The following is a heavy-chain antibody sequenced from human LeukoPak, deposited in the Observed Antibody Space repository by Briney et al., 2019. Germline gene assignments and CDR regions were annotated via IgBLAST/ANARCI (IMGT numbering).Heavy chain of an antibody. V-gene: IGHV3-30-3*01. J-gene: IGHJ4*02. Sequence: GRSLRLSCAASGFTFSSYAMHWVRQAPGKGLEWVAVISYDGSNKYYADSVKGRFTISRDNSKNTLYLQTNSLRAEDTAVHYCAREGDEDYYDSSGFDYWGQGTLVTVSS. D-gene: IGHD3-22*01. CDR3: AREGDEDYYDSSGFDY. CDR1: GFTFSSYA. CDR2: ISYDGSNK.